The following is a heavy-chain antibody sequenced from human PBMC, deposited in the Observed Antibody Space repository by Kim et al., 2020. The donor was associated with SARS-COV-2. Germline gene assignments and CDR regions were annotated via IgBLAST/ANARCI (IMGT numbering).Heavy chain of an antibody. D-gene: IGHD3-10*01. Sequence: SETLSLTCTVSGGSISSSSYYWGWIRQPPGKGLEWIGSIYYSGSTYYNPSLKSRVTISVDTSKNQFSLKLSSVTAADTAVYYCARLGYYYGSGSASYYYYGMDVWGQGTTVTVSS. J-gene: IGHJ6*02. CDR1: GGSISSSSYY. CDR3: ARLGYYYGSGSASYYYYGMDV. CDR2: IYYSGST. V-gene: IGHV4-39*01.